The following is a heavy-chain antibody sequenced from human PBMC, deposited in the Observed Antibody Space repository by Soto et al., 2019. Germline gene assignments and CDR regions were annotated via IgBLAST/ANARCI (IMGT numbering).Heavy chain of an antibody. CDR3: ARGPVSGGYCISTSCYAGYGMDV. CDR2: IIPIFGTA. D-gene: IGHD2-2*03. V-gene: IGHV1-69*12. CDR1: GGTFSSYA. Sequence: QVQLVQSGAAVKKPGSSVKVSCKASGGTFSSYAISWVRQAPGQGLEWMGGIIPIFGTANYAQKFQGRVTITADESTSTAYMELSSLRSEDTAVYYCARGPVSGGYCISTSCYAGYGMDVWGQGTTVTVSS. J-gene: IGHJ6*02.